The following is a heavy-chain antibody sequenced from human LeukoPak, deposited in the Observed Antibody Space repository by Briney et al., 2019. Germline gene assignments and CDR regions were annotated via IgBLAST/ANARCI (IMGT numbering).Heavy chain of an antibody. CDR2: IIPIFGTA. Sequence: GASVKVSCKASGGTFSSYAISWVRQAPGQGLEWMGGIIPIFGTANYAQKFQGRVTITTDESTSTAYMELSSLRSEDTAVYYCARDVTRYCSSTSCYSLGYWGQGTLVTVSS. V-gene: IGHV1-69*05. D-gene: IGHD2-2*02. J-gene: IGHJ4*02. CDR1: GGTFSSYA. CDR3: ARDVTRYCSSTSCYSLGY.